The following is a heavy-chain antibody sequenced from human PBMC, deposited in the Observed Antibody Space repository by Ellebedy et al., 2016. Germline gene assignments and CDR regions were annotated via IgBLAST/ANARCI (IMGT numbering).Heavy chain of an antibody. J-gene: IGHJ3*02. CDR3: ARERSGGYYDSSGYSERDAFDI. V-gene: IGHV4-59*01. D-gene: IGHD3-22*01. CDR2: IYYSGST. CDR1: GCSFSSYY. Sequence: SETLSLSXTVSGCSFSSYYWSWIRQPPGKGLEWIGYIYYSGSTNYNPSLKSRVTISVDTSKNQFSLKLSSVTAADTAVYYCARERSGGYYDSSGYSERDAFDIWGQGTMVTVSS.